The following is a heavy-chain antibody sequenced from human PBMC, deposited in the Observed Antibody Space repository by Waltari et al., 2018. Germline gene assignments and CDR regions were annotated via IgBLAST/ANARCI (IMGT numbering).Heavy chain of an antibody. D-gene: IGHD3-22*01. CDR2: INPHGIST. J-gene: IGHJ6*02. CDR1: GFTFNTYW. V-gene: IGHV3-74*02. CDR3: ARGHYDSSGYYLSYYYGLDV. Sequence: EVQLVESGGDLVQPGGSLRLSCAGSGFTFNTYWMHWVRQVPGKGLVWVSRINPHGISTNYADSVKGRFTISRDNAKNTLYLQMNSLRAEDTAVYYCARGHYDSSGYYLSYYYGLDVWGQGTTVTVSS.